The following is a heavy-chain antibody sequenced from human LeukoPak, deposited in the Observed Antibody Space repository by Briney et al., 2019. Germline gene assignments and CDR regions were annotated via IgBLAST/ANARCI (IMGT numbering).Heavy chain of an antibody. Sequence: GGSLRLSCAASGFTFSSYAMHWVRQAPGKGLEWVAVISYDGSNKYYADSVKGRFTISRDNSKNTLYLQMNSLRAEDTAVYYCARDRERYSSGWYFDYWGQGTLVTVSS. V-gene: IGHV3-30-3*01. CDR3: ARDRERYSSGWYFDY. CDR1: GFTFSSYA. D-gene: IGHD6-19*01. CDR2: ISYDGSNK. J-gene: IGHJ4*02.